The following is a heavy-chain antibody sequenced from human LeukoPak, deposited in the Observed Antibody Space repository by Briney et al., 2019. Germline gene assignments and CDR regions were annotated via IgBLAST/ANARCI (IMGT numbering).Heavy chain of an antibody. Sequence: PSETLSLTCTVSGYSISSSYYWGWIRRPPRKGLEGIGLIHDSGRNYYNPSLKSRVNISIDTSKNQFSLKLSAVTAADTAVYYCASARTGDLDYWGQGTLVTVSA. CDR3: ASARTGDLDY. CDR1: GYSISSSYY. D-gene: IGHD7-27*01. J-gene: IGHJ4*02. V-gene: IGHV4-38-2*02. CDR2: IHDSGRN.